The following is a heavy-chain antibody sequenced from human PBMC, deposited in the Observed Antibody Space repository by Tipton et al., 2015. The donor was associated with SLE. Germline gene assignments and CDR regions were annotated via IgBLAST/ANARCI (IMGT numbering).Heavy chain of an antibody. J-gene: IGHJ4*02. CDR1: GFSFGDFS. Sequence: SLRLSCTGSGFSFGDFSMSWVRQAPGKGLEWIAFIRNKAYGATTEYAASVKGRFTISRDDSKGIAYLQMNSLKIEDAAVYFCTRGLREYSGYDGYWGQGTLVTVSS. CDR2: IRNKAYGATT. D-gene: IGHD5-12*01. V-gene: IGHV3-49*04. CDR3: TRGLREYSGYDGY.